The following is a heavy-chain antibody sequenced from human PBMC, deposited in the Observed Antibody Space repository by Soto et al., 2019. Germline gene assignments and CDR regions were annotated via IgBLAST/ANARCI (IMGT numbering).Heavy chain of an antibody. Sequence: QVQLVQSGAEVKKPGTSVKVSCKASGYTFTSNGISWVRQAPGQGLEWMGWISTYNGNTHYAQKLQGRVTMTRDTYTSIAYMELRDLRSDDTAVYYCARDGYGDYGYWGQGSLVTVSS. CDR1: GYTFTSNG. J-gene: IGHJ4*02. V-gene: IGHV1-18*01. CDR2: ISTYNGNT. CDR3: ARDGYGDYGY. D-gene: IGHD4-17*01.